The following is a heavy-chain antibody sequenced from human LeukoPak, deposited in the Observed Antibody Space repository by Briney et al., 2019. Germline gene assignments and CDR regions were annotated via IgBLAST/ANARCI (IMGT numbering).Heavy chain of an antibody. Sequence: GGSLRLSCAASGFTFSSYSMNWVRQAPGKGLEWVSSISSGSSYIYYADSVKGRLTISRDNAKNSLYLQMNSLRAEDTALYYCVRGGAGRTEDDVFDFWAPGTTVTVSS. D-gene: IGHD1-26*01. CDR3: VRGGAGRTEDDVFDF. CDR2: ISSGSSYI. V-gene: IGHV3-21*01. CDR1: GFTFSSYS. J-gene: IGHJ3*01.